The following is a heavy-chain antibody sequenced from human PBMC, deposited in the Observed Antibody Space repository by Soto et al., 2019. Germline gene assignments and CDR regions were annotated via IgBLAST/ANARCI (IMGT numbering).Heavy chain of an antibody. CDR1: GGSITTYY. Sequence: QVQLPESGPGLVKPSETLSLTCTVSGGSITTYYWSWIRHPPGKGLEWIGYIYYSGSTNYNPSLKSRVTIAADTSKTQFSLNLTSETVADAAIYYCAREDRISLQDWFDPWGQGTLVTVSS. J-gene: IGHJ5*02. CDR2: IYYSGST. D-gene: IGHD2-15*01. CDR3: AREDRISLQDWFDP. V-gene: IGHV4-59*01.